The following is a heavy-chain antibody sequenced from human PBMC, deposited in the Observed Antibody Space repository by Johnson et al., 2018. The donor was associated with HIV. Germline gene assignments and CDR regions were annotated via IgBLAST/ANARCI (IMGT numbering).Heavy chain of an antibody. CDR3: ARDWSWRGSLKGGGAFDI. V-gene: IGHV3-NL1*01. CDR2: IYSGGST. J-gene: IGHJ3*02. CDR1: SFTFSSYT. Sequence: QVQLVESGGGVVQPGGSLRLSCEVSSFTFSSYTMHWVRQAPGKGLEWVSVIYSGGSTYYADSVKGRFTISRDNSKNTLYLQMNSLRAEDTAVFFCARDWSWRGSLKGGGAFDIWGQGTLVTVSS. D-gene: IGHD1-26*01.